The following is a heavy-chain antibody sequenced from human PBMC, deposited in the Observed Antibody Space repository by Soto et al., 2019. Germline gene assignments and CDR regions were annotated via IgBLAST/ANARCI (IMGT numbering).Heavy chain of an antibody. Sequence: AGSLRLSCAASGYSFSIYAMTWAFQAQGKGLEWVSAISGIGGSTYYADSVKGRFTISRDNSKNTLYLQMNSLRAEDTAVYYSATTGYYDSSGYSGTPYWGQGTLVTVSS. V-gene: IGHV3-23*01. CDR2: ISGIGGST. CDR1: GYSFSIYA. D-gene: IGHD3-22*01. J-gene: IGHJ4*02. CDR3: ATTGYYDSSGYSGTPY.